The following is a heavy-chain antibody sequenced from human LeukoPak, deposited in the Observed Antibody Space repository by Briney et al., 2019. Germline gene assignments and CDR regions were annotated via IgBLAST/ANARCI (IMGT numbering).Heavy chain of an antibody. CDR2: IKQDGSEK. J-gene: IGHJ4*02. CDR1: GFTFSSYW. Sequence: QPGGSLRLSCAASGFTFSSYWMSWVRQAPGKGLEWVANIKQDGSEKYYVDSVKGRFTISRDNAKNSLYLQMNSLSAEDTAVYYCARAPRSFWDTAMVTTLFDYWGQGTLVTV. V-gene: IGHV3-7*01. CDR3: ARAPRSFWDTAMVTTLFDY. D-gene: IGHD5-18*01.